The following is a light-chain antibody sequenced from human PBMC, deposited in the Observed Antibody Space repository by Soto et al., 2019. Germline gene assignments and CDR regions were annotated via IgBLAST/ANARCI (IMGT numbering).Light chain of an antibody. CDR3: QQNYGTPGT. CDR2: GAN. CDR1: QSISRY. J-gene: IGKJ1*01. V-gene: IGKV1-39*01. Sequence: DIPLTQSPSSLSAFVGDRITITCRSSQSISRYLNWYQQRPGTAPKVLIFGANSLQSGVPSRFSGSGSGTEFTLTISSLQPEDFATYYCQQNYGTPGTFGQGTKVDIK.